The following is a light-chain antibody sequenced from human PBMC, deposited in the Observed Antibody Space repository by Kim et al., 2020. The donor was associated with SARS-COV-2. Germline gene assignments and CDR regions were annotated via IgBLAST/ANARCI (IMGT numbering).Light chain of an antibody. CDR2: AAS. V-gene: IGKV1-39*01. Sequence: DIQMTQSPSSLSASVGDRVTITCRASQSINSHLNWYQQKPGKTPKLLIYAASSLQSGVPSRFSGGGSGTDFTLTISSLQPEDFATYYCLQSDSTPLTFGGGTKVDIK. J-gene: IGKJ4*01. CDR1: QSINSH. CDR3: LQSDSTPLT.